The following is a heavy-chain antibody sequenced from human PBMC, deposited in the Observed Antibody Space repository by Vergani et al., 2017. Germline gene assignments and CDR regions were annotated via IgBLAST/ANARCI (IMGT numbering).Heavy chain of an antibody. CDR3: ARVIAAAGTGGWIDP. J-gene: IGHJ5*02. CDR1: GYSISSGYY. CDR2: IHHSGST. D-gene: IGHD6-13*01. V-gene: IGHV4-38-2*01. Sequence: QVQLQESGPGLVKPSETLSLTCAVSGYSISSGYYCGWIRQPPGKVLEWIGSIHHSGSTYYNPSLKSRVTISVDTSKNQFSLELSSVTAADTAVEYCARVIAAAGTGGWIDPGGQGTLVTVSS.